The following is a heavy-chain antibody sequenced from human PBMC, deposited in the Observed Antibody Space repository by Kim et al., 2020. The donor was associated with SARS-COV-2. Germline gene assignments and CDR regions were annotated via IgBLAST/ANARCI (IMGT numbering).Heavy chain of an antibody. Sequence: SETLSLTCTVSGGSISSSSYYWGWIRQPPGKGLEWIGSIYYSGSTYYNPSLKSRVTISVDTSKNQFSLKLSSVTAADTAVYYCARGVVVVAGYWFDPWGQGTLVTVSS. CDR2: IYYSGST. CDR1: GGSISSSSYY. V-gene: IGHV4-39*01. CDR3: ARGVVVVAGYWFDP. J-gene: IGHJ5*02. D-gene: IGHD2-15*01.